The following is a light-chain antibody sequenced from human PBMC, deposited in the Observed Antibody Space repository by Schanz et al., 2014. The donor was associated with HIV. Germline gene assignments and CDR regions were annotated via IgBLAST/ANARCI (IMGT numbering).Light chain of an antibody. CDR2: KAS. J-gene: IGKJ1*01. V-gene: IGKV1-17*01. CDR1: QDIRDA. Sequence: DIQMAQSPSPLSASVGDRVTITCRASQDIRDALGWYQQKPGKAPKLLIYKASSLESGVPSRFSGSGSGTEFTLTISSLQPDDFATYYCQQYDRSSWTFGLGTKVETK. CDR3: QQYDRSSWT.